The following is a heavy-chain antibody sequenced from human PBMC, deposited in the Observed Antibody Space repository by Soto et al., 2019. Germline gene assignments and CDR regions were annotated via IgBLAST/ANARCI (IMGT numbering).Heavy chain of an antibody. CDR2: ISSSSSYI. CDR1: GFTFSSYS. V-gene: IGHV3-21*01. D-gene: IGHD6-13*01. Sequence: EVQLVESGGGLVKPGGSLRLSCAASGFTFSSYSMNWVRQAPGKGLEWVSSISSSSSYIYYADSVKGRFTISRDNAKNSRYLQMNSLRAEDTAVYYCARAAGIAAAGPGGYFQHWGQGTLVTVSS. J-gene: IGHJ1*01. CDR3: ARAAGIAAAGPGGYFQH.